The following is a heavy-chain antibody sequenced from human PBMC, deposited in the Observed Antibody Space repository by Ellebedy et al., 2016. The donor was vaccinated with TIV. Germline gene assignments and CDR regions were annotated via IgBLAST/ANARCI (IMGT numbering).Heavy chain of an antibody. CDR1: GGSISSSYYY. D-gene: IGHD2-8*02. CDR3: ARHRYSAGWFED. J-gene: IGHJ5*02. CDR2: INYSGNT. V-gene: IGHV4-39*01. Sequence: MPSETLSLTCTVSGGSISSSYYYWDWFRQSPGKGLEWIGSINYSGNTHYNPFLKGRVTLSVDASKNQFSLNLTSVTAADTAVYFCARHRYSAGWFEDWGQGTLVAVSS.